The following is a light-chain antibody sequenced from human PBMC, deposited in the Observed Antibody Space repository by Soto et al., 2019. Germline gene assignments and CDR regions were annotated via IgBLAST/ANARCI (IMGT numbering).Light chain of an antibody. CDR2: EVS. Sequence: QPVLTQPPSASGSPGQSVTISCTGTSSDVGGYNYVSWYQQHPVKAPKLMIYEVSKRPSGVPARFSGSKSGNTASLTVSGLQAEDEADYYCSSYAGSNNLVFGGGTKLTVL. CDR3: SSYAGSNNLV. CDR1: SSDVGGYNY. V-gene: IGLV2-8*01. J-gene: IGLJ2*01.